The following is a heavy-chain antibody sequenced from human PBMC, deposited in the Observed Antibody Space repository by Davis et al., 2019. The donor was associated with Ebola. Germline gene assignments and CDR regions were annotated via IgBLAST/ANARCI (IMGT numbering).Heavy chain of an antibody. Sequence: ASVKVSCKASGYTFTDYYIHWVRQAPGQGLEWMGIINPSVGTTRYAQKFQGRVTMTSDTSTSTVYMELSSLRSEDTAVYYCARDLAVAPPDYWGQGTLVTVSS. V-gene: IGHV1-46*01. CDR2: INPSVGTT. CDR1: GYTFTDYY. J-gene: IGHJ4*02. CDR3: ARDLAVAPPDY. D-gene: IGHD6-19*01.